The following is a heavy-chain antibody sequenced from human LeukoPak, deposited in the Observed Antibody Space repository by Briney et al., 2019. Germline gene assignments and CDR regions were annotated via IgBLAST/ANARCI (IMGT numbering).Heavy chain of an antibody. V-gene: IGHV3-30-3*01. CDR3: AREDQQLADY. CDR2: ISYDGTNK. Sequence: GGSLRLSCAASGFSFSSYAMHWVRQAPGKGLEWVAVISYDGTNKHHADSVKGRFTISRDNSKDTLYLQMNSLRTEDTAVYYCAREDQQLADYWGQGTLVTVSS. D-gene: IGHD6-13*01. J-gene: IGHJ4*02. CDR1: GFSFSSYA.